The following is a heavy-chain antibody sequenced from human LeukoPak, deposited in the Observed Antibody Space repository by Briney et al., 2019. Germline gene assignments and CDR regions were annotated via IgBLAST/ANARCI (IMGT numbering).Heavy chain of an antibody. D-gene: IGHD2-2*01. CDR3: ARDLNIEPVPDVSNYDAFDI. CDR1: GFTFTTYW. V-gene: IGHV3-7*01. Sequence: GGSLRLSCAVSGFTFTTYWMIWVRQAPGQGLEWVANIKYDGSKKYYVDSVEGRFTISIDNARNSLYLQMNSLRAEDTAVYYCARDLNIEPVPDVSNYDAFDIWGQGTMVTVSS. J-gene: IGHJ3*02. CDR2: IKYDGSKK.